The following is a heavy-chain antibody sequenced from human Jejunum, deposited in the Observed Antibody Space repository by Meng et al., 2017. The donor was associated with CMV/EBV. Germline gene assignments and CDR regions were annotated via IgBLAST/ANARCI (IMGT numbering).Heavy chain of an antibody. CDR3: TRDNLSGSYYFDY. CDR2: IYTSGNT. V-gene: IGHV4-4*07. CDR1: GGSINGYY. Sequence: VQLQEPGPGLVKPSETLSLTCTVSGGSINGYYCSWIRQPAGKGLEWIGRIYTSGNTNYNPSLKSRVTMSVDTSKNQFSLKLSSVTAADTAVYYCTRDNLSGSYYFDYWGQGTLVTVSS. J-gene: IGHJ4*02. D-gene: IGHD1-26*01.